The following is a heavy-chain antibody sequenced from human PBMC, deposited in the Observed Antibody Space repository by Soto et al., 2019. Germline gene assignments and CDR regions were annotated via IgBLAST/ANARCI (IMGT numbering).Heavy chain of an antibody. J-gene: IGHJ6*02. CDR1: GFSFSTYA. V-gene: IGHV3-30*18. Sequence: GGSLRLSCAASGFSFSTYAMHWVRQAPGRGLEWVAVIPYDVDNEYYADSVRGRFTISRDNSKNTLWLQMNSLRVDDTAVYYCAKCPSSSDPYYYYYGLDVWGQGTTVTVSS. CDR2: IPYDVDNE. CDR3: AKCPSSSDPYYYYYGLDV.